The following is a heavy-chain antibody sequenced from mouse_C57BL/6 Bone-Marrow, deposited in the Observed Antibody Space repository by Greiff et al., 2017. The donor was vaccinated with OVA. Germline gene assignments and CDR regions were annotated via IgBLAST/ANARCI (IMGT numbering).Heavy chain of an antibody. J-gene: IGHJ2*01. CDR1: GYTFTDYN. Sequence: VQLQQSGPELVKPGASVKIPCKASGYTFTDYNMDWVKQSHGKSLEWIGDINPNNGGTIYNQKFKGKATLTVDKSSSTAYMQLSSLTYEDSAVYYCARDYGSSYYWGQGTTLTVSS. CDR3: ARDYGSSYY. CDR2: INPNNGGT. V-gene: IGHV1-18*01. D-gene: IGHD1-1*01.